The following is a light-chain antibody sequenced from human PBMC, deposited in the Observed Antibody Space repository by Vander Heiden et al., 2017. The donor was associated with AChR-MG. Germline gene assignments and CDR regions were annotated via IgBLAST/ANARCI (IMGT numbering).Light chain of an antibody. CDR3: QSADSSGIYPEV. CDR2: KDT. J-gene: IGLJ3*02. V-gene: IGLV3-25*03. Sequence: SYELTQSPSVSVSPGQTARITCSGHALPKQYTYWYQQKAGQAPILLIYKDTERSSGIPERFSGSSSGTTATLTISGVQAEDEAHYYCQSADSSGIYPEVFGGGTKVTVL. CDR1: ALPKQY.